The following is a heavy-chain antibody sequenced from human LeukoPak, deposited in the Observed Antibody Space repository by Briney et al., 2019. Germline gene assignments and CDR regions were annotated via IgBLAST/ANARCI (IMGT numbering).Heavy chain of an antibody. D-gene: IGHD3-22*01. CDR2: INWNGGST. CDR1: GFTFSSYA. CDR3: AKAANPKSTYYYDSSGTYYFDY. J-gene: IGHJ4*02. Sequence: PGGSLRLSCAASGFTFSSYAMNWVRQAPGKGLEWVSGINWNGGSTGYADSVKGRFTISRDNAKNSLYLQMNSLRAEDTALYYCAKAANPKSTYYYDSSGTYYFDYWGQGTLVTVSS. V-gene: IGHV3-20*04.